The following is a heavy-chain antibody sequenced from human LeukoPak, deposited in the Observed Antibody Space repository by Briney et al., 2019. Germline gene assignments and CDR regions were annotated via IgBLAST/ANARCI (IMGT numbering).Heavy chain of an antibody. CDR3: ARHVSGYSSGWFRPYYFDY. CDR1: GGSISSRSYY. V-gene: IGHV4-39*01. CDR2: IYYSGST. D-gene: IGHD6-19*01. J-gene: IGHJ4*02. Sequence: SETLSLTCTVSGGSISSRSYYWGWIRQPPGKGLEWIGSIYYSGSTYYNPSLKSRVTISVDTSKNQFSLKLSSVTAADTAVYYCARHVSGYSSGWFRPYYFDYWGQGTLVTVSS.